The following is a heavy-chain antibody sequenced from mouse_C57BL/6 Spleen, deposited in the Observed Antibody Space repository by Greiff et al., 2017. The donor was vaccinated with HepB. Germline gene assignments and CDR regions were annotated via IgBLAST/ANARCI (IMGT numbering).Heavy chain of an antibody. V-gene: IGHV1-64*01. Sequence: VQLQQPGPGLERPGPSLSFSCKAPGSTFPSSWRHWVNQRPGQGLEWIGLIHPISGSPNYNEKFKSRATLTVDKSSSTAYMQLSSLTSENSAVYYCARSGYDYDEGAWFAYWGQGTLVTVSA. CDR2: IHPISGSP. CDR3: ARSGYDYDEGAWFAY. D-gene: IGHD2-4*01. CDR1: GSTFPSSW. J-gene: IGHJ3*01.